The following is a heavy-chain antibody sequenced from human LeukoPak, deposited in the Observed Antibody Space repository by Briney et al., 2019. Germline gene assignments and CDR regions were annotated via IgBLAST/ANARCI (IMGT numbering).Heavy chain of an antibody. Sequence: GGSLRLSCTVSGFTVSSNSMSWVRQAPGKGPEWVANIRQDESERYTVDSVKGRFTISRDNAKNSVYLHMNSLRAEDTALYYCARLSAYYYGSFFYYYMDVWGKGTTVTVSS. CDR2: IRQDESER. J-gene: IGHJ6*03. D-gene: IGHD3-10*01. CDR3: ARLSAYYYGSFFYYYMDV. CDR1: GFTVSSNS. V-gene: IGHV3-7*01.